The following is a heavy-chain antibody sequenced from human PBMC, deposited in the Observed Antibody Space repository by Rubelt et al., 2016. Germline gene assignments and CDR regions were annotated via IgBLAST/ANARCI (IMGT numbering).Heavy chain of an antibody. V-gene: IGHV4-39*07. CDR1: GGSISSNAYY. Sequence: QLQLQESGPGLVKPSENLSVTCTVSGGSISSNAYYWGWIRQPPGKGLEWIGSVYDSGSTYYTPSLKSRVTISVDISKNQFSRKRSSVTAADTAVYYWARTAVEPTGEFDSWGQGTLVTVSS. J-gene: IGHJ4*02. CDR3: ARTAVEPTGEFDS. CDR2: VYDSGST. D-gene: IGHD5-18*01.